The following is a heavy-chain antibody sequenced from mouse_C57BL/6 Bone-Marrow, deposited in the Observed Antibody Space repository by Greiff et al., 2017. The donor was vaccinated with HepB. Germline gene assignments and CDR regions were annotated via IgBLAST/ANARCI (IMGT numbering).Heavy chain of an antibody. J-gene: IGHJ1*03. CDR2: IYPRSGNT. CDR3: ARRNYYGSSWYFDV. Sequence: LKESGAELARPGASVKLSCKASGYTFTSYGISWVKQRTGQGLEWIGEIYPRSGNTYYNEKFKGKATLTADKSSSTAYMELRSLTSEDSAVYFCARRNYYGSSWYFDVWGTGTTVTVSS. V-gene: IGHV1-81*01. CDR1: GYTFTSYG. D-gene: IGHD1-1*01.